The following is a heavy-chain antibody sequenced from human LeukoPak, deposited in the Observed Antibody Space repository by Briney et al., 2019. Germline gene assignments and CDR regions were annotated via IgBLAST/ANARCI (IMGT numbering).Heavy chain of an antibody. V-gene: IGHV3-9*01. CDR3: AKDPPKYCGGDCYSATPDY. J-gene: IGHJ4*02. CDR1: GFTFDDYA. D-gene: IGHD2-21*02. Sequence: GGSLRLSCAASGFTFDDYAMHWVRHAPGKGLEWVSGISWNSGSIGYADSVKGRFTISRDNAKNTLDLQMNSLRAEDTAVYYCAKDPPKYCGGDCYSATPDYWGQGTLVTVSS. CDR2: ISWNSGSI.